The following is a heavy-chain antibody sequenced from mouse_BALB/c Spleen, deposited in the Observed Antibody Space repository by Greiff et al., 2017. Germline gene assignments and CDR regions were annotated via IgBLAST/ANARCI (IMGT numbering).Heavy chain of an antibody. CDR3: ARNDHYRYDYAMDY. CDR2: IWGGGST. CDR1: GFSLSRYS. V-gene: IGHV2-6-4*01. Sequence: VKLEESGPGLVAPSQSLSITCTVSGFSLSRYSVHWVRQPPGKGLEWLGMIWGGGSTDYNSALKSRLSISKDNSKSQVFLKMNSLQTDDTAMYYCARNDHYRYDYAMDYWGQGTSVTVSS. J-gene: IGHJ4*01. D-gene: IGHD2-14*01.